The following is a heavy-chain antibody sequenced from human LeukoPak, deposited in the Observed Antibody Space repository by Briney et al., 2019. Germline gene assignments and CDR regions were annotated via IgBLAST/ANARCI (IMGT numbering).Heavy chain of an antibody. CDR2: INPNSASK. CDR3: ARGDFGETNTAFDV. J-gene: IGHJ3*01. Sequence: GASVKVSCKTSGYTFTDYDVHWVRQAPGQGLEWMGWINPNSASKNYAQRLQGRVTFTRDTSLSIAYMELSSLTSEDAAVYFCARGDFGETNTAFDVWGQGTLVAVSS. D-gene: IGHD4-17*01. V-gene: IGHV1-8*03. CDR1: GYTFTDYD.